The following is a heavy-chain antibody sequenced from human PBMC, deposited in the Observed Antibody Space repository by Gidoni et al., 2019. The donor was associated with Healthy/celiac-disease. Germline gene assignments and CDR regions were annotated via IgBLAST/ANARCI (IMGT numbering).Heavy chain of an antibody. CDR2: ISYDGSNK. Sequence: QVQLVESGGGVVQPVRSLRRSCAASGCTVCSYGWHWVRQAPGKGMEWVAVISYDGSNKYYADSVKGRFTISRDNSKNTLYLQMNSLRAEDTAVYYCAKDGAATTYYYDSSVYYPGLWGQGTLVTVSS. J-gene: IGHJ4*02. CDR1: GCTVCSYG. CDR3: AKDGAATTYYYDSSVYYPGL. V-gene: IGHV3-30*18. D-gene: IGHD3-22*01.